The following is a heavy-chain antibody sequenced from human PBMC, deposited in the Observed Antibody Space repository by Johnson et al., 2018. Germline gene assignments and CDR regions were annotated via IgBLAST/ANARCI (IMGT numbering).Heavy chain of an antibody. CDR2: IYYAGSA. D-gene: IGHD6-13*01. V-gene: IGHV4-59*01. CDR3: SRETAAGRVPYYFYYGMDV. CDR1: GGSISSDY. J-gene: IGHJ6*02. Sequence: QVRLREWGPGLVKPSETLSLRCTVSGGSISSDYWSWIRQPPGKGLEWIGYIYYAGSATYNPSLRSRVTISVDTSMNQFSLRLSSVTAADTAVYYCSRETAAGRVPYYFYYGMDVWGQGTAVTVSS.